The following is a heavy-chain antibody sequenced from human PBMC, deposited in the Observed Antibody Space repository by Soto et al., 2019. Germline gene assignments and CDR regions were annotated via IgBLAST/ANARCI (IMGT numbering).Heavy chain of an antibody. Sequence: GESLKISCETSGDTFSNYYIAWVRQMPGRGLEWMGMIDPSDSFTTYSPSFRGHVTISADRSLSAAYLQWNSLRASDTAIYFCATLVSGSWNFDYWGQGALVTVS. V-gene: IGHV5-10-1*01. J-gene: IGHJ4*02. D-gene: IGHD3-22*01. CDR3: ATLVSGSWNFDY. CDR2: IDPSDSFT. CDR1: GDTFSNYY.